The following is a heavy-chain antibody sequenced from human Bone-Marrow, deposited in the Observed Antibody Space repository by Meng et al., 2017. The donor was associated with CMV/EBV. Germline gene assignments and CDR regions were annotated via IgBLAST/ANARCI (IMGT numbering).Heavy chain of an antibody. CDR1: GYTFSSYD. J-gene: IGHJ4*02. CDR3: AYSGSYLNLDNNFDY. Sequence: SGYTFSSYDINWVRQATGQGLEWMGWMNPNSGNTGYAQKFQGRVTITRNTSISTAYMELSSLRSEDTAVYYCAYSGSYLNLDNNFDYWGQGTLVTVSS. V-gene: IGHV1-8*03. D-gene: IGHD1-26*01. CDR2: MNPNSGNT.